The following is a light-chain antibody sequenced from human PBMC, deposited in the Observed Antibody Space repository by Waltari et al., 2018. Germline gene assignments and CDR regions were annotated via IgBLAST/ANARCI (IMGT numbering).Light chain of an antibody. V-gene: IGLV5-45*03. CDR2: YNSDSDN. CDR3: MIWHSSAWV. J-gene: IGLJ3*02. CDR1: SGINVGSYM. Sequence: QAVLTQPSSLSASPGVSASLTCTLRSGINVGSYMIYWYQQKPGSPPQYLLKYNSDSDNQQGSGGPSCFSGSKDASANAGILLIAGLQSEDEADYYCMIWHSSAWVFGGGTKLTVL.